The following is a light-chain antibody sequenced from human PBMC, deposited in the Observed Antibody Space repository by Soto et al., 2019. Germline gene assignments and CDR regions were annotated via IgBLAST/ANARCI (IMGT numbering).Light chain of an antibody. CDR1: QSISIY. J-gene: IGKJ1*01. CDR3: QQSSSTPRT. Sequence: DSQMTQSTSSLSASVGDRVTITCRASQSISIYLNWYQQKPGKAPNLLIYAASSLQSGVPSRFSGSGSGTDFTLTISSLQPEDFATYYCQQSSSTPRTFGQGTKVDIK. CDR2: AAS. V-gene: IGKV1-39*01.